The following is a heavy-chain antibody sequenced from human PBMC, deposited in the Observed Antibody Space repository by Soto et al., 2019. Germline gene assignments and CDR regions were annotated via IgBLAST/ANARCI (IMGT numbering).Heavy chain of an antibody. CDR1: GGSFSGYN. CDR2: INHSGST. V-gene: IGHV4-34*01. Sequence: QVQLQQWGVGLLKPSETLSLTCAVYGGSFSGYNWSWIRQPPGKGLEWIGEINHSGSTNSKPSLKRHVVISVDTSKKQFSLTLSSVTAADTAVYYCARTLISSRQAAFNIWGQGTMVTVSS. J-gene: IGHJ3*02. D-gene: IGHD3-10*01. CDR3: ARTLISSRQAAFNI.